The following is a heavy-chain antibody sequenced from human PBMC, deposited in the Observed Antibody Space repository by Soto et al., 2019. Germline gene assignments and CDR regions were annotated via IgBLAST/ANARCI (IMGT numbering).Heavy chain of an antibody. CDR3: ARDSGWPILNFDF. J-gene: IGHJ4*02. V-gene: IGHV3-30*03. D-gene: IGHD3-10*01. CDR1: GFDFSSYG. Sequence: LRLSCVASGFDFSSYGIHWVRQSPGKGLEWVASASYSGSEVFYADFAKGRFTVSKEISKKTAFLQMNALRHDDTAIYFFARDSGWPILNFDFWGQGTLVTVSS. CDR2: ASYSGSEV.